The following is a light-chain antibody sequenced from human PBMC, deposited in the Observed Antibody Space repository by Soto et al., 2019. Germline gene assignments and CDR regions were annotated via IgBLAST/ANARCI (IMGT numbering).Light chain of an antibody. CDR2: DAS. V-gene: IGKV1-33*01. CDR3: QQYESPPLT. Sequence: DIQMTQSPSSLSASVGDRVTITCQASQDINKNLIWYQQKPGKPPKLLIYDASDLETGVPSRFSGSGSGTGFTFTISSLQPEDFATYYCQQYESPPLTFGQGTRLEIK. CDR1: QDINKN. J-gene: IGKJ5*01.